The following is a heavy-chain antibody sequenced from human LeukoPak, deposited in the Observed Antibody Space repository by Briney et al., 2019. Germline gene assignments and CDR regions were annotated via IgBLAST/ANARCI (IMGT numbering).Heavy chain of an antibody. Sequence: GASVKVSCKASGYTFTSDYMHWVRETPGQGLEWMGIINPSGGSTSNAQNFRGSVTMTRDTTTSTVYMDLSSLRSEDTAVYYCARLGVGTGTTIHDYWGQGTLVTVSS. V-gene: IGHV1-46*03. CDR2: INPSGGST. J-gene: IGHJ4*02. CDR3: ARLGVGTGTTIHDY. D-gene: IGHD1-7*01. CDR1: GYTFTSDY.